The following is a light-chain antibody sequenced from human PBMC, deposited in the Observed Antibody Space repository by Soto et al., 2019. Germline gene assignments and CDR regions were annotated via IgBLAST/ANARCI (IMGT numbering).Light chain of an antibody. CDR1: SSDVGAYNY. Sequence: QSALAQPASVSGSPGQSITISCTGTSSDVGAYNYVSWYHQHHPGKAPELIIYDVTDRPSGVSTRFSGSKSGNTASLTSSGPQAEDEGDYYCSSYTTIKTVIFGGGTKVTVL. V-gene: IGLV2-14*01. CDR3: SSYTTIKTVI. J-gene: IGLJ2*01. CDR2: DVT.